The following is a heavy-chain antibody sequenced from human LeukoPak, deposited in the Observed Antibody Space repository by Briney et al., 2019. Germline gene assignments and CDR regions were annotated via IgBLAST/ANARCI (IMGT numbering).Heavy chain of an antibody. Sequence: GGSLRLSCADSGFTFSSYGMHWVRQAPGKELEWGAVISYDGSNKYYADSVKGRFTISRDNSKNTLYLQMNSLRAEDTAVYYCAKDRRYSSGWNQAIDYWGQGTLVTVSS. CDR1: GFTFSSYG. D-gene: IGHD6-19*01. CDR3: AKDRRYSSGWNQAIDY. J-gene: IGHJ4*02. V-gene: IGHV3-30*18. CDR2: ISYDGSNK.